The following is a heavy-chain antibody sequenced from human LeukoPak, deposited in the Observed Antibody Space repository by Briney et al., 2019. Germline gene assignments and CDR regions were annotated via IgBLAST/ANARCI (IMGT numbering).Heavy chain of an antibody. D-gene: IGHD6-19*01. CDR2: INPNSGGT. Sequence: GSSVKVSCKASGGTFSSYAISWVRQAPGQGLEWMGWINPNSGGTNYAQKFQGRVTMTRDTSISTAYMELSRLRSDDTAVYYCARSSGWQTNWFDPWGQGTLVTVSS. CDR1: GGTFSSYA. V-gene: IGHV1-2*02. J-gene: IGHJ5*02. CDR3: ARSSGWQTNWFDP.